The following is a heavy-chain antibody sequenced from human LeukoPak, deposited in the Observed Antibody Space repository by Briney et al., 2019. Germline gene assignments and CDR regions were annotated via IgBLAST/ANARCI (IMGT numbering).Heavy chain of an antibody. CDR3: ARDKLAVAGTHFFDY. Sequence: AGSLRLSCAASGFTFSSYAMHWVRQAPGKGLEWVAVISYDGSNKYYADSVKGRFTISRDNSRNTLYLQMNSLRAEDTAVYYCARDKLAVAGTHFFDYWGQGTLVTVPS. CDR2: ISYDGSNK. V-gene: IGHV3-30*04. J-gene: IGHJ4*02. D-gene: IGHD6-19*01. CDR1: GFTFSSYA.